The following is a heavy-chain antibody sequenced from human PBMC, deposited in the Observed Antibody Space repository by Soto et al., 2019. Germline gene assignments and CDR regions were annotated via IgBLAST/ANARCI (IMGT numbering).Heavy chain of an antibody. D-gene: IGHD4-17*01. V-gene: IGHV1-18*01. CDR1: GYTFIEYG. Sequence: QVQLVQSGAEVKKPGASVKVSCKASGYTFIEYGISWVRQAPGQCLELMGWISVDNGSTSYAQKFRDRVVMTIDRSTTTAYMEMSSLRSDDTAVYYCARDCYGALPIDSWGQGTLVTVSS. J-gene: IGHJ4*02. CDR3: ARDCYGALPIDS. CDR2: ISVDNGST.